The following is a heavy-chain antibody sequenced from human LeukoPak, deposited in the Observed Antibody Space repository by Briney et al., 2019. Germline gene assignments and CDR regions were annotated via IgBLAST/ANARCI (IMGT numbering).Heavy chain of an antibody. J-gene: IGHJ4*02. CDR3: AKNSDSSGYYLDY. CDR1: GFTFSSYA. CDR2: ISGSGGST. D-gene: IGHD3-22*01. V-gene: IGHV3-23*01. Sequence: GGSLRLSCAASGFTFSSYAMSWVRQAPGKGLEWVSAISGSGGSTYYADSVKGRFTISRDNSKNTLYLQMNSLGAEDTAVYYCAKNSDSSGYYLDYWGQGTLVTVSS.